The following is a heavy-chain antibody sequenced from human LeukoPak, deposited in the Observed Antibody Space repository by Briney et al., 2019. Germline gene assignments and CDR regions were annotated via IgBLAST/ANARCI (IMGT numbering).Heavy chain of an antibody. V-gene: IGHV3-48*01. CDR2: IGRISTAI. Sequence: PGGSLRLSCAASGFTFDYFAMSWVRQTPGKGLEWIAYIGRISTAIQYADSVKGRFTISRDNGENSLFLQMNSLRVEDTALYYCARDGYNWADPWGQGTLVTVSS. CDR1: GFTFDYFA. D-gene: IGHD5-24*01. CDR3: ARDGYNWADP. J-gene: IGHJ5*02.